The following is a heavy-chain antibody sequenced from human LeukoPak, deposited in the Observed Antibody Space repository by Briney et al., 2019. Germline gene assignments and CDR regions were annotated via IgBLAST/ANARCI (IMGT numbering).Heavy chain of an antibody. CDR3: ARGIAVAGYYYYMDV. CDR2: ISSSSSYI. V-gene: IGHV3-21*01. D-gene: IGHD6-19*01. J-gene: IGHJ6*03. CDR1: GFTFSSYS. Sequence: PGGSLRLSCAASGFTFSSYSMNWVRQAPGKGLEWVSSISSSSSYIYYAGSVKGRFTISRDNAKNSLYLQMNSLRAEDTAVYYCARGIAVAGYYYYMDVWGKGTTVTVSS.